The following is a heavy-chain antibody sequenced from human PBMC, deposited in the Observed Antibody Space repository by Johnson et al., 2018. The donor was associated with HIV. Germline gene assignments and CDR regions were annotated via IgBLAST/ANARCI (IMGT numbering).Heavy chain of an antibody. CDR3: ARVASPGTRAFNG. CDR2: INWSGGIT. CDR1: GFTLGDHG. D-gene: IGHD6-13*01. V-gene: IGHV3-20*04. Sequence: VQLVESGGGVVRPGGSLRLSCVASGFTLGDHGMSWVRQVPGKGLEWVYDINWSGGITNYLDSVKGRFTISRDNAKNSLFLQMSSLRAEDTALYYCARVASPGTRAFNGWGRGTMVTVSS. J-gene: IGHJ3*01.